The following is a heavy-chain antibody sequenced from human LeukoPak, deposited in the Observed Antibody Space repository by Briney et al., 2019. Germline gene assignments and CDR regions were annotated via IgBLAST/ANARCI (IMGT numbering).Heavy chain of an antibody. Sequence: GGSLRLSCAASGFTFSSYWMSWVRQAPGKGLEWVANIKPDGSEKYYVDSVKGRFTISRDNAKNSLFLERNSLRAEDTALYYCAKDIQVVPAAGAFDIWGQGTMVTVSS. CDR1: GFTFSSYW. J-gene: IGHJ3*02. V-gene: IGHV3-7*03. D-gene: IGHD2-2*01. CDR2: IKPDGSEK. CDR3: AKDIQVVPAAGAFDI.